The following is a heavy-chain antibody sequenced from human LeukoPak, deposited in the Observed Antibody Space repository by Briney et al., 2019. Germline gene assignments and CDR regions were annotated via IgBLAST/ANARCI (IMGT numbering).Heavy chain of an antibody. Sequence: GESLKISCKGSGYSFTSFWIGWVRQMPGKGLEWMGIIYPGDSDTRYSPSFQGQVTISADKSISTAYLQWSSLKASDTAMYYCARLVGDSSGYYLAFDYWGQGTLVTVSS. J-gene: IGHJ4*02. V-gene: IGHV5-51*01. D-gene: IGHD3-22*01. CDR2: IYPGDSDT. CDR1: GYSFTSFW. CDR3: ARLVGDSSGYYLAFDY.